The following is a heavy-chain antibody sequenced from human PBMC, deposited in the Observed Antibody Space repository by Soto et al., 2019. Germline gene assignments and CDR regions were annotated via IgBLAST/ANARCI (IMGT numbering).Heavy chain of an antibody. Sequence: EVQLVESGGGLVQPGGSLRLSCAASGFTFSSYWMHWVRQAPGKGLVWVSRINSDGSSTSYADSVKRRFTISRDNAKNTLYRQMSSLRAEDTAVYYCAREDGSYSSGWYTQIGWFDPWVQGTLVTVSS. J-gene: IGHJ5*02. CDR3: AREDGSYSSGWYTQIGWFDP. D-gene: IGHD6-19*01. CDR2: INSDGSST. V-gene: IGHV3-74*01. CDR1: GFTFSSYW.